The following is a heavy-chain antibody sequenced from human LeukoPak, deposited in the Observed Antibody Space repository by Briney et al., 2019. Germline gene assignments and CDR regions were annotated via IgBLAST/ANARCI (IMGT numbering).Heavy chain of an antibody. J-gene: IGHJ3*02. CDR2: IVPMFGTD. CDR3: ARDLLSVDNYDALDI. V-gene: IGHV1-69*13. CDR1: GATFGSHS. D-gene: IGHD5-12*01. Sequence: GSSVKVSCKASGATFGSHSISWVRQAPGQGLEWMGGIVPMFGTDVHAQRFQGRVTVTADESTTTAYMELISLTSEDTAMYYCARDLLSVDNYDALDIWGQGTMVTVSS.